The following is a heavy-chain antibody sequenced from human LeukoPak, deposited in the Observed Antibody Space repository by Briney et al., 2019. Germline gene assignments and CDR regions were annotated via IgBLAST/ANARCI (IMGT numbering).Heavy chain of an antibody. D-gene: IGHD6-13*01. CDR3: AKDSNPVAAAGGGCDY. V-gene: IGHV3-30*02. CDR1: GFTFSSYG. CDR2: IRYDGSNK. Sequence: GGSLRLSCAASGFTFSSYGMHWVRQAPGKGLEWVAFIRYDGSNKYYADSVKGRFTISRDNSKNTLYLQMNSLRAEDTAVYYCAKDSNPVAAAGGGCDYWGQGTLVTVSS. J-gene: IGHJ4*02.